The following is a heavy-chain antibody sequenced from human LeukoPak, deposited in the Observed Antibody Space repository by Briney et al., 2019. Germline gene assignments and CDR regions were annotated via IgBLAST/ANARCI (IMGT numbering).Heavy chain of an antibody. CDR3: ARGSYSRGWRRFDY. D-gene: IGHD6-19*01. CDR2: IYYGGST. CDR1: GDSVSSYY. J-gene: IGHJ4*02. Sequence: SETLSLTCTVSGDSVSSYYWSWIRQPPGKGLRWIGYIYYGGSTNYNPSLKSRVTVSVDSSKNQFSLRLTSVTAADTALYYCARGSYSRGWRRFDYGARGIWVTVPS. V-gene: IGHV4-59*02.